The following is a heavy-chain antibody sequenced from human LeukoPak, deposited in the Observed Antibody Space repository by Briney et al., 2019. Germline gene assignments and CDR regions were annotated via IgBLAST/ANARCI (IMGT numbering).Heavy chain of an antibody. CDR1: GGSINSYY. CDR2: SYSSGST. CDR3: ARGGKATVVTM. Sequence: SETLSLTCTVSGGSINSYYWSWIRQPAGKGLEWIGRSYSSGSTNYNPSLKSRVSMSVDTSKNQLSLKLTSVTAADTAVYYCARGGKATVVTMWGQGILVTVSS. D-gene: IGHD4-23*01. V-gene: IGHV4-4*07. J-gene: IGHJ4*02.